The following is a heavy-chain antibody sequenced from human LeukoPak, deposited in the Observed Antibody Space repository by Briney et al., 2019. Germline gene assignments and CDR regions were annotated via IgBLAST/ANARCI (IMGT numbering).Heavy chain of an antibody. V-gene: IGHV3-48*03. J-gene: IGHJ3*02. Sequence: GGSLRLSCAAAGFTFSSYEMNWVRQAPGKGLEWVSYISSSGSTIYYADSVKGRFTISRDNAKNSLYLQMNSLRAEDTALYYCARPKGGHYVWGTGAFDIWGQGTMVTVSS. D-gene: IGHD3-16*01. CDR1: GFTFSSYE. CDR3: ARPKGGHYVWGTGAFDI. CDR2: ISSSGSTI.